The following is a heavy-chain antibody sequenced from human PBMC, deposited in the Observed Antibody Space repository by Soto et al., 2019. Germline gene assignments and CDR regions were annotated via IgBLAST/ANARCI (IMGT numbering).Heavy chain of an antibody. V-gene: IGHV4-39*05. CDR2: XYXSXXX. Sequence: AESPPVTSTLSCASIASTTYLWAWIRQHPGREXEXVGXXYXSXXXHXXXXLKSRVTISVDRSKNQFSLQMTSVTAPDTSVYYCAKTLPRPGRFDHWGQGTLVTDS. CDR3: AKTLPRPGRFDH. J-gene: IGHJ4*02. CDR1: CASIASTTYL.